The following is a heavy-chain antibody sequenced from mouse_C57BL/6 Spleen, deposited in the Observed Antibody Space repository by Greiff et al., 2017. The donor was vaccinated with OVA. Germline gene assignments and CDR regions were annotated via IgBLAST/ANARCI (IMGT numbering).Heavy chain of an antibody. CDR2: ISYDGSN. J-gene: IGHJ4*01. CDR1: GYSITSGYY. Sequence: EVQLQESGPGLVKPSQSLSLTCSVSGYSITSGYYWNWIRQFPGNKLEWMGYISYDGSNNYNPSLKNRISITRDTSKNQFFLKLNSVTTADTATYYCARGEKDYAMDYWGQGTSVTVSS. CDR3: ARGEKDYAMDY. V-gene: IGHV3-6*01.